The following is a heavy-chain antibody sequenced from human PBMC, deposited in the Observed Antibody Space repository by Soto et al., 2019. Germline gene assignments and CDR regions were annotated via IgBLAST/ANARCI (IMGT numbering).Heavy chain of an antibody. J-gene: IGHJ3*02. CDR2: IYYSGST. CDR3: ARRHGDALAI. CDR1: GGSISSYY. V-gene: IGHV4-59*01. Sequence: SETLSLTCTVSGGSISSYYWSWIRQPPGKGLEWIGYIYYSGSTNYNPSLKSRVTISVDTSKNQFSLKLSSVTAADTAVYYCARRHGDALAIWGQGTMVPVAS.